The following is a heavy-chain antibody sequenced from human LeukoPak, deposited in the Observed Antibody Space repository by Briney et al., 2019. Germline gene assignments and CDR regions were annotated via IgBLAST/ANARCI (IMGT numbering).Heavy chain of an antibody. CDR3: AIRSRRNYYGVDV. Sequence: SETLSLTCTVSGGSISGYYWNWIRQAPGKGLEWIGYTYYDGSTSYNPSLQSRVTISIDTSRSQFFLTLPSVTAADTAVYYCAIRSRRNYYGVDVWGQGTTVIVSS. V-gene: IGHV4-59*12. CDR1: GGSISGYY. CDR2: TYYDGST. J-gene: IGHJ6*02. D-gene: IGHD2-2*01.